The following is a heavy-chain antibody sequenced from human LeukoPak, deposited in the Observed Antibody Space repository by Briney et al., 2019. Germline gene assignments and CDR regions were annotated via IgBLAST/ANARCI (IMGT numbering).Heavy chain of an antibody. V-gene: IGHV3-23*01. CDR3: AKDTTAWWYHRAYMNV. CDR2: ISGSGDKT. CDR1: GFTFSSYA. J-gene: IGHJ6*03. Sequence: HPGGSLRLSCAASGFTFSSYAMTWVRQAPGGGLEWVAAISGSGDKTYHADSVKGRFTISKDNSENRLSLQMDSLRAEDTAVYFCAKDTTAWWYHRAYMNVWGKGTTVTVSS. D-gene: IGHD2-15*01.